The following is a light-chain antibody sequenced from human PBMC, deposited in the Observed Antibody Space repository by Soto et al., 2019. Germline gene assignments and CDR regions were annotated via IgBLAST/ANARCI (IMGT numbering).Light chain of an antibody. CDR1: SSDVGGYND. Sequence: QSALTQPPSASGSPGQSVTISCTGTSSDVGGYNDVSWYQQHPGKAPKLMIYEVSKRPSGVPDRFSGSKSGNTASLTVSGLQAEDEADYYCSSYAGSRVVFGGATKLTVL. J-gene: IGLJ2*01. V-gene: IGLV2-8*01. CDR3: SSYAGSRVV. CDR2: EVS.